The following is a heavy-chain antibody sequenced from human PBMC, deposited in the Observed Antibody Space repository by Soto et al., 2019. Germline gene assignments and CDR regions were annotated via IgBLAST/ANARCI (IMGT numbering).Heavy chain of an antibody. J-gene: IGHJ4*02. CDR2: IYYSGST. D-gene: IGHD2-8*01. CDR1: GGSISSYY. CDR3: ARVPEGRCCTNGVCYTPHFDY. Sequence: SETLSLTCTVSGGSISSYYWSWIRQPPGKGLEWIGYIYYSGSTNYNPSLKSRVTISVDTSKNQFSLKLSSVTAADTAVYYCARVPEGRCCTNGVCYTPHFDYWGQGTLVTVS. V-gene: IGHV4-59*01.